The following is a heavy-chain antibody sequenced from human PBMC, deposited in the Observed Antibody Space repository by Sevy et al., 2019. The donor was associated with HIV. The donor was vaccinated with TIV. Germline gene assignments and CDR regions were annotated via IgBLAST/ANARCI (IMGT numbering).Heavy chain of an antibody. CDR2: ISWNSGSI. Sequence: GGSLRRSCAASGFTFDDYAMHWVRQAPGKGLEWVSGISWNSGSIGYADSVKGRFTISRDNAKNSLYLQMNSLRAEDTALYYCAKSISYDILTGYQDYWGQGTLVTVSS. J-gene: IGHJ4*02. CDR3: AKSISYDILTGYQDY. V-gene: IGHV3-9*01. CDR1: GFTFDDYA. D-gene: IGHD3-9*01.